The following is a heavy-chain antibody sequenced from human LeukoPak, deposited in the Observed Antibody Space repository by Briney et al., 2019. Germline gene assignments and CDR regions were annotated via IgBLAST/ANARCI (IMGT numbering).Heavy chain of an antibody. CDR2: INHSGST. J-gene: IGHJ4*02. CDR3: VRAPEAGDRFDF. Sequence: SETLSLTCAVYGGSFSGNYWSWIRQPPGMGLEWIGEINHSGSTNYNPSLKSRVTISADTSKNQFSLRLNSVTAADTAVYYCVRAPEAGDRFDFWGQGTPVTVSS. V-gene: IGHV4-34*01. D-gene: IGHD3-10*01. CDR1: GGSFSGNY.